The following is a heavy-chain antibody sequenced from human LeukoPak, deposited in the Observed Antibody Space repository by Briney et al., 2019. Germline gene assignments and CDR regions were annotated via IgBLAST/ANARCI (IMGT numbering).Heavy chain of an antibody. CDR3: ARQYSSGWYKGYFQY. CDR1: GGSFSGYY. J-gene: IGHJ1*01. CDR2: INHRGST. V-gene: IGHV4-34*01. Sequence: SETLSLTCGVNGGSFSGYYWSWIRQPPGKGLEWIGEINHRGSTNYNPSLKSRVTISVDTSKNQFSLKLSSVTAADTAVYYCARQYSSGWYKGYFQYWGQGTLVTVSS. D-gene: IGHD6-19*01.